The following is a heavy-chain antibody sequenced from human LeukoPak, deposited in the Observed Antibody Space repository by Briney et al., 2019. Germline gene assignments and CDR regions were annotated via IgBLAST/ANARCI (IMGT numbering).Heavy chain of an antibody. V-gene: IGHV3-23*01. J-gene: IGHJ4*02. CDR2: ISGSGTVT. CDR3: AKTSVGEGRIIGSGYFDN. Sequence: GGSLRLSCAASGFTFSSYGMSWVRQAPGKGLEWVSIISGSGTVTYYADSVKGRFTISRDNSKNTLYLQMNSLRAEDTAVYYCAKTSVGEGRIIGSGYFDNWGQGTLVTVSS. CDR1: GFTFSSYG. D-gene: IGHD2-15*01.